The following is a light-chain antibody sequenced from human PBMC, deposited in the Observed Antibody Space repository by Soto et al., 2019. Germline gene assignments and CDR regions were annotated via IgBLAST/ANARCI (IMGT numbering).Light chain of an antibody. Sequence: EIVLTQYPATLSLSPGERATLSCRASQSVSSYLAWYQQKPGQAPRLPIYDASYRATGIPARFSGSGSGTDFTLTISSLEPEDFAVYYCQQRSSWPPYSVGQGTKLEIK. CDR3: QQRSSWPPYS. CDR2: DAS. CDR1: QSVSSY. J-gene: IGKJ2*01. V-gene: IGKV3-11*01.